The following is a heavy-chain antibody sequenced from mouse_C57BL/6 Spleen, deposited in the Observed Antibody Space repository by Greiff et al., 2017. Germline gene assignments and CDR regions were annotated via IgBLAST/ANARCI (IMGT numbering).Heavy chain of an antibody. Sequence: QVQLQQSGAELVKPGASVKISCKASGYAFSSYWMNWVKQRPGKGLEWIGQIYPGDGDTNYNGKFKGKATLTADKSSSTAYMQLSSLTSEDSAVYFCARTAQVLYARDYWGQGTSVTVSS. CDR1: GYAFSSYW. CDR3: ARTAQVLYARDY. V-gene: IGHV1-80*01. D-gene: IGHD3-2*02. J-gene: IGHJ4*01. CDR2: IYPGDGDT.